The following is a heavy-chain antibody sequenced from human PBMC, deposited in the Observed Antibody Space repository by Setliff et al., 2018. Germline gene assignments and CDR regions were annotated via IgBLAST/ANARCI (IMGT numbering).Heavy chain of an antibody. D-gene: IGHD2-15*01. CDR2: IYTSGST. V-gene: IGHV4-61*09. CDR3: ARARRGHCSGGSCYPRDWFDP. J-gene: IGHJ5*02. CDR1: GGSISSGSYY. Sequence: SETLSLTCTVSGGSISSGSYYWSWIRQPAGKGLEWIGHIYTSGSTNYNPSLKSRVTISVDASKNQFSLKLSSVTAADTAVYYCARARRGHCSGGSCYPRDWFDPWGQGTLVTVSS.